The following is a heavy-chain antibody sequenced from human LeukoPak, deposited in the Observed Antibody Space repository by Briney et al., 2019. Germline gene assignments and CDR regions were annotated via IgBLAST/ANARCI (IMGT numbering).Heavy chain of an antibody. CDR2: IKSKTDGGTT. CDR3: TTEDIVVVVAATSAFDI. D-gene: IGHD2-15*01. Sequence: GGSLRLSCAASGFTFSNAWMSWVRQAPGEGLEWVGRIKSKTDGGTTDYAAPVKGRFTISRDDSKNTLYLQMNSLKTEDTAVYYCTTEDIVVVVAATSAFDIWGQGTMVTVSS. V-gene: IGHV3-15*01. CDR1: GFTFSNAW. J-gene: IGHJ3*02.